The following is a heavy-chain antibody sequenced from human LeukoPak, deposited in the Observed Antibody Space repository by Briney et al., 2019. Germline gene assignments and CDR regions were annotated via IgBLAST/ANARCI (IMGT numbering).Heavy chain of an antibody. D-gene: IGHD1-20*01. CDR3: ARGIITGTPDY. V-gene: IGHV1-2*02. Sequence: ASVKVSCKASGGTFSSYAISWVRQAPGQGLEWMGWINPNSGGTNYAQKFQGRVTMTRDTSISTAYMELSRLRSDDTAVYYCARGIITGTPDYWGQGTLVTVSS. J-gene: IGHJ4*02. CDR1: GGTFSSYA. CDR2: INPNSGGT.